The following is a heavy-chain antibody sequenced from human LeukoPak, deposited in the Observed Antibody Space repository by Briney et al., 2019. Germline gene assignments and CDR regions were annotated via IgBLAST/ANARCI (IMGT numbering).Heavy chain of an antibody. CDR2: IYYSGST. CDR1: GGSVNSGSYY. V-gene: IGHV4-61*01. Sequence: SETLSLTCTVSGGSVNSGSYYWNWIRQPPGKGLEWIGYIYYSGSTNYNPSLKSRVTISVDTSKNQFSLKLSSVTAADTAVYYCARVPRYCTNGVCYHYYYGMDVWGQGTTVTVSS. CDR3: ARVPRYCTNGVCYHYYYGMDV. D-gene: IGHD2-8*01. J-gene: IGHJ6*02.